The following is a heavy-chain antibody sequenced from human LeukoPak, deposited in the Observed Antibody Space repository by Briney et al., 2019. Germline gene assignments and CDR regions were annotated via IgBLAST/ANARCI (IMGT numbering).Heavy chain of an antibody. V-gene: IGHV4-39*01. J-gene: IGHJ4*02. CDR1: GGSISSRPYY. Sequence: SETLSLTCTVSGGSISSRPYYWGWVRQPPRKGLEWIGSISYSGSIHYNPSLKSRVTISVDTSKNHFSLRLSSVTAADTAVYYCATLEIGDYYFDYWGQGTLVTVSS. CDR3: ATLEIGDYYFDY. D-gene: IGHD2-21*01. CDR2: ISYSGSI.